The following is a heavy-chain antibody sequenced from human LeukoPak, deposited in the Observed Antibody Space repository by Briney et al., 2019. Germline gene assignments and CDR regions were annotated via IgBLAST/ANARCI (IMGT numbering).Heavy chain of an antibody. Sequence: PGGSLRLSCAASGFTFSNYWMSWVRQAPGKGLEWVANIKQDGSEKCYVDSVKGRFTISRDNAKNSLYLQMNSLRSDDTAVYYCARDLCPHSGYDRCYYGMDAWGQGTTVTVSS. J-gene: IGHJ6*02. D-gene: IGHD5-12*01. CDR3: ARDLCPHSGYDRCYYGMDA. CDR1: GFTFSNYW. V-gene: IGHV3-7*03. CDR2: IKQDGSEK.